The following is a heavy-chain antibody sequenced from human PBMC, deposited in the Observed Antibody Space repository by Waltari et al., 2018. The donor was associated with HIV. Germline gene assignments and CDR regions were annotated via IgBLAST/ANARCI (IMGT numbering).Heavy chain of an antibody. CDR2: IYSGGST. V-gene: IGHV3-66*02. CDR3: AREADSAYYYGMDV. Sequence: EVQLVESGGGLVKPGGSLRLSCAASGFTVSSNYMSWVRQAPGKGLEWVSVIYSGGSTYYADSVKGRFTISRDNSKNTLYLQMNSLRAEDTAVYYCAREADSAYYYGMDVWGQGTTVTVSS. CDR1: GFTVSSNY. J-gene: IGHJ6*02. D-gene: IGHD1-26*01.